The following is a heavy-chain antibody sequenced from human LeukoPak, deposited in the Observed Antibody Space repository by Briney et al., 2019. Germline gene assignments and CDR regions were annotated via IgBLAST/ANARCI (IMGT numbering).Heavy chain of an antibody. CDR3: VRDRDSGYDSLYYYYYMDV. D-gene: IGHD5-12*01. J-gene: IGHJ6*03. Sequence: PGGSLRLSCVASGFTFNRYWMSWVRQAPGKGLEWVANIKQDGSEEHYVDSVRGRFTISRDNAKNSLYLQVNSLRAEDSALYYCVRDRDSGYDSLYYYYYMDVWGRGTTVTVSS. V-gene: IGHV3-7*01. CDR2: IKQDGSEE. CDR1: GFTFNRYW.